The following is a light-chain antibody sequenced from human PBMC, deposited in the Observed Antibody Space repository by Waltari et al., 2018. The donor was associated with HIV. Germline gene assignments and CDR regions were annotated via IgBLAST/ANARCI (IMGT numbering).Light chain of an antibody. CDR1: QSVSGW. Sequence: IKMTQSPSTLSATAGDRITITCRASQSVSGWLAWYQQKPGEAPKLLIYKASSLEGGVPSRFSGSGSGTEFTLTISSLQPDDFATYFCQQYYSYWTFGQGTKVEI. J-gene: IGKJ1*01. CDR3: QQYYSYWT. V-gene: IGKV1-5*03. CDR2: KAS.